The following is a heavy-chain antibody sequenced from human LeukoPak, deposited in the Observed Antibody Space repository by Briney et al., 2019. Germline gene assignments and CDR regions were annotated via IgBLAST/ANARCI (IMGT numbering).Heavy chain of an antibody. CDR2: IYYSGST. J-gene: IGHJ3*02. CDR1: GGSISSYY. V-gene: IGHV4-59*01. CDR3: ARAKSLSAFDI. Sequence: SETLSLTCTVSGGSISSYYWSWIRQPPGKGQEWIGYIYYSGSTTYNPSLKSRVTISVDTSKNQFSLKLSSVTAADTAVYYCARAKSLSAFDIWGQGTMVTVSS.